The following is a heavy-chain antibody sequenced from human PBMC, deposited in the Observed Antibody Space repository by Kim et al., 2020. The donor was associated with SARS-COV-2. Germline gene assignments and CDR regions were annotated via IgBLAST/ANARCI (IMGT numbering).Heavy chain of an antibody. D-gene: IGHD3-16*01. CDR3: ARPWGKGWFAP. J-gene: IGHJ5*02. Sequence: SETLSLTCIVSGGSISPYYCTWIRQPPGKGLEYIGHIYYSGGTNYNPSLKSRVTISVDRSKNQFSLKLTSVTPADTAVYYCARPWGKGWFAPWGQETLVTVSS. V-gene: IGHV4-59*01. CDR1: GGSISPYY. CDR2: IYYSGGT.